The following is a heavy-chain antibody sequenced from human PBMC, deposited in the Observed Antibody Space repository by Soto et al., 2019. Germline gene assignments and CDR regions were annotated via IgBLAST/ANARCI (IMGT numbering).Heavy chain of an antibody. Sequence: QVQLVQPGAEVKKPGASVKVSCKASGYTFTSYDINWVRQATGQGLEWMGWMNPNSGNTGYAQKFQGRVTMTRNTSISTADMELSSLRSEDTAVYYCAILSSGGSGAAFDIWGQGTMVTVSS. V-gene: IGHV1-8*01. D-gene: IGHD2-15*01. CDR1: GYTFTSYD. CDR2: MNPNSGNT. CDR3: AILSSGGSGAAFDI. J-gene: IGHJ3*02.